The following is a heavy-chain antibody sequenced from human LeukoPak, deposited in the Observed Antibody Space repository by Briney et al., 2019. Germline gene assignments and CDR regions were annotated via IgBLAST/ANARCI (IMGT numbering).Heavy chain of an antibody. D-gene: IGHD6-19*01. CDR3: ARGAAVAGSFDY. V-gene: IGHV3-48*04. CDR1: GFTFNTYG. J-gene: IGHJ4*02. Sequence: GGSLRLSCAASGFTFNTYGMSWVRQAPGKGLEWVSYISISTTSIYYADSVKGRFTISRDNAKNSLYLQMNSLRAEDTAVYYCARGAAVAGSFDYWGQGTLVTVSS. CDR2: ISISTTSI.